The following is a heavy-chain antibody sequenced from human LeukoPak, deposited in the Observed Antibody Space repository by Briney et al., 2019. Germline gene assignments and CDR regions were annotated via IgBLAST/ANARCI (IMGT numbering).Heavy chain of an antibody. V-gene: IGHV1-2*06. D-gene: IGHD1-26*01. J-gene: IGHJ3*02. CDR2: IHPYSGGS. CDR3: ASAVPAIVIPQNGFDI. Sequence: ASVKVSCKASGFTFNGYYMHWVRQAPGQGLEWMGRIHPYSGGSNSAQKFQGRVTMARDMSINTVYVELSGLRSDDTALYYCASAVPAIVIPQNGFDIWGPGTMVTVSS. CDR1: GFTFNGYY.